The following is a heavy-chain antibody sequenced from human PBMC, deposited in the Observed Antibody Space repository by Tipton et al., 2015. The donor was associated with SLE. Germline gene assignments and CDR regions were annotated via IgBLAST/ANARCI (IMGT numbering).Heavy chain of an antibody. V-gene: IGHV4-61*05. Sequence: TLSLTCTVSGGSISSSSYYWGWIRQPPGKGLEWIGYIYYSGSTNYNPSLKSRVTISVDTSKNQFSLKLSSVTAADTAVYYCASVNYYDSSGPYHFQHWGQGTLVTVSS. D-gene: IGHD3-22*01. J-gene: IGHJ1*01. CDR3: ASVNYYDSSGPYHFQH. CDR1: GGSISSSSYY. CDR2: IYYSGST.